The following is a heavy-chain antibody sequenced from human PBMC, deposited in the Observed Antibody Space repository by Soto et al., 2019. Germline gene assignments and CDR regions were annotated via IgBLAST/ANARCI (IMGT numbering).Heavy chain of an antibody. D-gene: IGHD6-13*01. J-gene: IGHJ6*02. CDR3: ARRGYSSSWYYYYYYGMDV. Sequence: QVQLVQSGAEVKKPGASVKVSCKASGYTFTSYDINWVRQATGQGLEWMGWMNPNSGNTGYAQKFQGRVTMTRNTTMSPGYMELSSLRSEDTAVYYCARRGYSSSWYYYYYYGMDVWGQGTTVTVSS. CDR1: GYTFTSYD. V-gene: IGHV1-8*01. CDR2: MNPNSGNT.